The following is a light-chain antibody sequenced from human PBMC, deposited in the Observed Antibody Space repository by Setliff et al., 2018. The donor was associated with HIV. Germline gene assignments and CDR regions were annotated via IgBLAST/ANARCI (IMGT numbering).Light chain of an antibody. V-gene: IGLV2-14*01. CDR3: SSYTIETSYV. Sequence: QSALTQPASVSGSPGQSITISCTGTNSDIGIYNFVSWYQQHPGKAPKLIIYEVNNRPSGVSSRFSGSKSGNTASLTISGLQAEDEADYYCSSYTIETSYVFGTGTKV. CDR2: EVN. CDR1: NSDIGIYNF. J-gene: IGLJ1*01.